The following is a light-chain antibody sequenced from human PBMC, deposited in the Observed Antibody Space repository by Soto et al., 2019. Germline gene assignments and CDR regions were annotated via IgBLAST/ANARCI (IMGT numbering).Light chain of an antibody. J-gene: IGKJ1*01. CDR3: QQYDKWPQT. V-gene: IGKV3-15*01. Sequence: EVVMEQSPGSLSASPRERVTLSSRASQNIRSSLAWYQQRPGQAPRLLIYDASTRATGIPARFSGSGSGTEFTLTISSLQSVDFAVYYCQQYDKWPQTVGQGTKVDIK. CDR2: DAS. CDR1: QNIRSS.